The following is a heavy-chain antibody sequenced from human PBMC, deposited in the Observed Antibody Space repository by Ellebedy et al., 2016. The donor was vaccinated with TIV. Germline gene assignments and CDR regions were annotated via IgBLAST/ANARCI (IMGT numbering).Heavy chain of an antibody. D-gene: IGHD2-15*01. V-gene: IGHV4-34*01. Sequence: MPSETLSLTCAVYGGSFSGYYWSWIRQPPGKGLEWIGEINHSGSTNYNPSLKSRVTISVDTSKNQFSLKLSSVTAADTAVYYCARGRRFRQYCSGGSCYSGVDYWGQGTLVTVSS. CDR3: ARGRRFRQYCSGGSCYSGVDY. CDR2: INHSGST. J-gene: IGHJ4*02. CDR1: GGSFSGYY.